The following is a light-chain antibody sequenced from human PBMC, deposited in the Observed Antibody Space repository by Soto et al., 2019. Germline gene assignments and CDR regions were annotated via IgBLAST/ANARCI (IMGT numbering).Light chain of an antibody. CDR1: SSDVGGYNY. CDR2: EVS. Sequence: QSVLTQPASVSGSPGQSITISCTGTSSDVGGYNYVSWYQQHPGKAPKLIIYEVSNRPSGVSNRFSGSKSGDTASLTISGLHAEDEADYYCSSYTSSSTLYVFGTGIKVTVL. V-gene: IGLV2-14*01. J-gene: IGLJ1*01. CDR3: SSYTSSSTLYV.